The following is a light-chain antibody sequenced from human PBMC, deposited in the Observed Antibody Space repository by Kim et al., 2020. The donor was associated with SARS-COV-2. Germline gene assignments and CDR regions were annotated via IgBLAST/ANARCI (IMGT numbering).Light chain of an antibody. CDR1: QSVGNS. Sequence: EIVLTQSPATLSLSPGERATLSCRASQSVGNSLAWFQQKPGQAPRLLIFETSNRATSIPARFSGSGSGTAFTLTISSLEPEDFAVYYCQQRYNWPLTFGGGTKLEI. V-gene: IGKV3-11*01. CDR2: ETS. CDR3: QQRYNWPLT. J-gene: IGKJ4*01.